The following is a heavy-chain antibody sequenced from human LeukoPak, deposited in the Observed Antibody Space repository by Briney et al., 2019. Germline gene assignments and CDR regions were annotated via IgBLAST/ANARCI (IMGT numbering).Heavy chain of an antibody. CDR3: ARLAGNGDYAEDAFDC. CDR2: IIPILGIA. J-gene: IGHJ4*02. Sequence: GSSVKVSCKASGGTFSSYAISWVRQAPGQGLEWMGRIIPILGIANYAQKFKGRLTITADKSTSTAYMELSSLRSEDTAVYYCARLAGNGDYAEDAFDCWGQGTLVTASS. D-gene: IGHD4-17*01. V-gene: IGHV1-69*04. CDR1: GGTFSSYA.